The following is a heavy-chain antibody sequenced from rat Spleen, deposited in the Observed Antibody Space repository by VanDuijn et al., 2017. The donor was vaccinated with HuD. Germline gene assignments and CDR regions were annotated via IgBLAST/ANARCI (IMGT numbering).Heavy chain of an antibody. CDR3: ARNGGGDYFDY. J-gene: IGHJ2*01. Sequence: EVQLVESGGGLVQPGRSLKLSCAASGFTFSDYAMAWVRQAPKKGLEWVATIIYDGSSTYYRDSVKGRFTISRDNAKSTLYLQMDNLRSEETATYYCARNGGGDYFDYWGQGVMVTVSS. CDR2: IIYDGSST. D-gene: IGHD4-1*01. V-gene: IGHV5-17*01. CDR1: GFTFSDYA.